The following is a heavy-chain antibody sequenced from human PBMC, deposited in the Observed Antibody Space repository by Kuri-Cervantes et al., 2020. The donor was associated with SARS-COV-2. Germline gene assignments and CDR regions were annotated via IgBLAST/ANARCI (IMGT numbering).Heavy chain of an antibody. CDR2: IIPIFGTA. J-gene: IGHJ6*02. Sequence: SGKVSCKASGGTFSSYAISWVRQAPGQGLEWMGGIIPIFGTANYAQKFQGRVTITADESTSTAYMELSSLRSEDTVVYYCARDLGYVQLERRPYYYGMDVWGQGTTVTVSS. D-gene: IGHD1-1*01. CDR3: ARDLGYVQLERRPYYYGMDV. CDR1: GGTFSSYA. V-gene: IGHV1-69*13.